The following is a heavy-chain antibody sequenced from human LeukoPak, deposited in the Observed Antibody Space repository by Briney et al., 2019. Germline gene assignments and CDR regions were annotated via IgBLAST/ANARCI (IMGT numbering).Heavy chain of an antibody. CDR3: ARIAAAGTWWFDP. CDR1: GFTFSSYW. D-gene: IGHD6-13*01. V-gene: IGHV3-74*01. J-gene: IGHJ5*02. CDR2: INSDGSST. Sequence: GGSLRLSCAASGFTFSSYWMHWVRQAPGKGLVWVSRINSDGSSTNYADSVKGRFTISRDNAKNTLHLQMNSLRAEDTAVYYCARIAAAGTWWFDPWGQGTLVTVSS.